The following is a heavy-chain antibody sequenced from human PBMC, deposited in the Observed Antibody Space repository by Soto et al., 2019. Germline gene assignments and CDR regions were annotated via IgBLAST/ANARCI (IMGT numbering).Heavy chain of an antibody. V-gene: IGHV4-39*01. CDR2: IYYSGST. J-gene: IGHJ4*02. Sequence: SETLSLTCTVSGGSISSSSYYWGWIRQPPGKGLEWIGSIYYSGSTYYNPSLKSRVTISVDTSKNQFSLKLSSVTAADTAVYYCARHYCSSTSCYGESFDYWGQGTLVTVSS. CDR1: GGSISSSSYY. CDR3: ARHYCSSTSCYGESFDY. D-gene: IGHD2-2*01.